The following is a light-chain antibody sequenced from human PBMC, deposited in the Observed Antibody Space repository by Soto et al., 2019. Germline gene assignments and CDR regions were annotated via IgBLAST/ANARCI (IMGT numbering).Light chain of an antibody. V-gene: IGLV2-14*03. CDR1: TSDVGASAY. J-gene: IGLJ2*01. CDR3: QSYDSSLSGHVV. CDR2: DGT. Sequence: QSALTQPASVSGSPGQSITISCTGTTSDVGASAYVCWYQQHPGQAPKLIIYDGTKRPSGVSARFSGSKSGNTASLTISGLQADDEADYYCQSYDSSLSGHVVFGGGTKLTVL.